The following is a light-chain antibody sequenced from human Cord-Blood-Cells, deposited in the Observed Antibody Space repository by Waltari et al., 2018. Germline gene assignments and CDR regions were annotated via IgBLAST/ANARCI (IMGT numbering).Light chain of an antibody. V-gene: IGKV3-11*01. J-gene: IGKJ3*01. Sequence: ELVLPHPPATQSMSPGQRAPLSCRASQSVSSYLAWYQQKPGQAPRLLIYDASNRATGIPARFSGSGSGTDFTLPISSLELEDFAVYYCQQRSNWPPVFTFGPGTKVDIK. CDR2: DAS. CDR1: QSVSSY. CDR3: QQRSNWPPVFT.